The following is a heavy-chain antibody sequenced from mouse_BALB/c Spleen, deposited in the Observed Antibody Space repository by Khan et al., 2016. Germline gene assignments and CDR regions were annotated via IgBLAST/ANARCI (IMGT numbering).Heavy chain of an antibody. J-gene: IGHJ4*01. D-gene: IGHD2-4*01. Sequence: EVQLQESGPGLVKPSQSLSLTCTVTGYSITSDYAWNWIRQFPGNKLEWMGYISYSGSTSYNPYLKSRISITRATSQNQFFLQLNSVTTEDTATYDCARGDYDGTYDARDYWGQGTSVTVSS. CDR3: ARGDYDGTYDARDY. CDR1: GYSITSDYA. CDR2: ISYSGST. V-gene: IGHV3-2*02.